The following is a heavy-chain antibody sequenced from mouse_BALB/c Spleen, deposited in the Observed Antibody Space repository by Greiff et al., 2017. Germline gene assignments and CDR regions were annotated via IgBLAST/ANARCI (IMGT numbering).Heavy chain of an antibody. CDR1: GYTFTSYW. CDR2: INPSTGYT. CDR3: ARRGYGSGYWYFDV. V-gene: IGHV1-7*01. D-gene: IGHD1-1*01. Sequence: VMLVESGAELAKPGASVKMSCKASGYTFTSYWMHWVKQRPGQGLEWIGYINPSTGYTEYNQKFKDKATLTADKSSSTAYMQLSSLTSEDSAVYYCARRGYGSGYWYFDVWGAGTTVTVSS. J-gene: IGHJ1*01.